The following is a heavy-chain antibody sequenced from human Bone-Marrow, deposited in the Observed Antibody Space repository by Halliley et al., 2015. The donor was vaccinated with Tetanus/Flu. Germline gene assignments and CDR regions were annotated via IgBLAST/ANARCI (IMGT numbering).Heavy chain of an antibody. V-gene: IGHV4-31*02. CDR2: IYLSGHP. Sequence: WVGYIYLSGHPYHNPSLESRVSISVDTSKTQFSLKLTSMPAADTAVYFCAVGTSGSGDYFDNWGLGTLVTVSS. J-gene: IGHJ4*02. CDR3: AVGTSGSGDYFDN. D-gene: IGHD5-12*01.